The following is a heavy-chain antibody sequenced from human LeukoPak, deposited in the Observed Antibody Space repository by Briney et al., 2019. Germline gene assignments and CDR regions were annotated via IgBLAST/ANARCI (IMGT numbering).Heavy chain of an antibody. CDR1: GFTFSSYE. CDR3: ARDRVVVVPAVHYYYMDV. CDR2: ISSSGSTI. J-gene: IGHJ6*03. V-gene: IGHV3-48*03. Sequence: GGSLRLSCAASGFTFSSYEMNWVRQAPGKGLEWVSYISSSGSTIYYADSVKGRFTISRDNAKNSLYLQMNSLRAEDTAVYYCARDRVVVVPAVHYYYMDVWGKGTTVTVSS. D-gene: IGHD2-2*01.